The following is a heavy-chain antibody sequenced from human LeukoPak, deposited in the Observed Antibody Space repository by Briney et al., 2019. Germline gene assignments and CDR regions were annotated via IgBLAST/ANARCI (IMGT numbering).Heavy chain of an antibody. J-gene: IGHJ5*02. CDR1: GYTFTSYA. Sequence: ASVKVSCKASGYTFTSYAMNWVRQAPGQGLEWMGWINTNTGNPTYAQGFTGRFVFSLDTSVSTAYLQISSLKAEDTAVYYCARRTYYYDSSGYYLWFDPWGQGTLVTVSS. V-gene: IGHV7-4-1*02. CDR2: INTNTGNP. D-gene: IGHD3-22*01. CDR3: ARRTYYYDSSGYYLWFDP.